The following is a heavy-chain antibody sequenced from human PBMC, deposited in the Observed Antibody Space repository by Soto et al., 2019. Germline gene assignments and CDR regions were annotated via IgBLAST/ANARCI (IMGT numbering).Heavy chain of an antibody. V-gene: IGHV1-8*01. D-gene: IGHD3-16*02. CDR3: ARMETLASLNWFDP. CDR1: GYIFTNND. J-gene: IGHJ5*02. CDR2: MNPGSGDT. Sequence: GASVKVSCKASGYIFTNNDVSWVRQATGQGLEWMGWMNPGSGDTGYAQKFQGRVTMTRDISIATAYMELSSLRSDDTAIYYCARMETLASLNWFDPWGQGTLVTVSS.